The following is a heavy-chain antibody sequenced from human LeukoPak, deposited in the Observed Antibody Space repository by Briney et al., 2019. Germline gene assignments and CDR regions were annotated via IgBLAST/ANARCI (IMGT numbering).Heavy chain of an antibody. J-gene: IGHJ3*02. Sequence: PSETLSLTCTVSGDSIRSDYWSWIRQLPGKGLEWIGRVYYTGTTNYHPSLNSRVTMSVDTSKNQFSLKLSSVTAADTAVYYCASRERWGFGELIKTPDAFDIWGQGTMVTVSS. D-gene: IGHD3-10*01. CDR2: VYYTGTT. CDR1: GDSIRSDY. V-gene: IGHV4-59*01. CDR3: ASRERWGFGELIKTPDAFDI.